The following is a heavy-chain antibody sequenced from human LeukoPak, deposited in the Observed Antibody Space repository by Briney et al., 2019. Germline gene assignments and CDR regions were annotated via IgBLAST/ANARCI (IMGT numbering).Heavy chain of an antibody. CDR2: IVVGSGNT. J-gene: IGHJ3*02. CDR3: AAWELLLAAFDI. Sequence: ASVKVSCKASGYTFTSYAMNWVRQAPGQGLEWMGWIVVGSGNTNYAQKFQERVTITRDMSTSTAYMELSSLRSEDTAVYYCAAWELLLAAFDIWGQGTMVTVSS. D-gene: IGHD1-26*01. V-gene: IGHV1-58*02. CDR1: GYTFTSYA.